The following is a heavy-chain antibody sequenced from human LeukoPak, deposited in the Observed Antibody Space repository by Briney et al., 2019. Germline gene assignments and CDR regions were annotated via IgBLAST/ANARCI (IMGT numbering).Heavy chain of an antibody. V-gene: IGHV3-21*01. J-gene: IGHJ4*02. CDR3: ARVGTPMRLLSFFDY. CDR2: ISSSSSYI. CDR1: GFTFGDYA. Sequence: KSGGSLRLSCTASGFTFGDYAMSWVRQAPGKGLEWVSSISSSSSYIYYADSVKGRFTISRDNAKNSLYLQMNSLRAEDTAVYYCARVGTPMRLLSFFDYWGQGTLVTVSS. D-gene: IGHD2-15*01.